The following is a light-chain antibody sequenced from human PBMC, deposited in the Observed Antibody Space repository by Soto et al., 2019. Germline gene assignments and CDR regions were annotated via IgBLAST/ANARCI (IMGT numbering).Light chain of an antibody. V-gene: IGKV3-15*01. CDR3: QQYNNWPS. CDR2: GAS. Sequence: EIVLTQSPGTLSLSPGERVTLSCRASQSVSSNFLAWYQQKPGQAPRLLIYGASTRATGIPARFSGSGSGTEFTLTTSSLQSEDFAVYYCQQYNNWPSFGQGTKVDIK. J-gene: IGKJ1*01. CDR1: QSVSSN.